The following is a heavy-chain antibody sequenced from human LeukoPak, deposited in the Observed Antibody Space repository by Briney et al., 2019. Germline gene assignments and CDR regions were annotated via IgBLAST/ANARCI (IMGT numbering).Heavy chain of an antibody. V-gene: IGHV1-18*01. J-gene: IGHJ4*02. D-gene: IGHD4-17*01. CDR2: ISAYNGNT. CDR3: ARDLDSYSDRDC. CDR1: GYTFTSYG. Sequence: ASVKVSCKASGYTFTSYGISWVRQAPGQGLEWMGWISAYNGNTHYAQKLQGRVTMTTDTSTSTAYMELRSLRSDDTAVYYCARDLDSYSDRDCWGQGTLVTVSS.